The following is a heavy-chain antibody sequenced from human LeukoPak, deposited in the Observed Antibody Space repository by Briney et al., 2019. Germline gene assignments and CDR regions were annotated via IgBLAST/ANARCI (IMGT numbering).Heavy chain of an antibody. Sequence: SETLSLTCTVSGGSVSSTSYYWGWIRQPPGKGLEWIGSIYYSGSTDYNPSLQSRVTISVDTSKNQFSLKLSSVTAADTAVYYCARSRGHSYGPWDYWGRGTLLTVSS. CDR3: ARSRGHSYGPWDY. CDR1: GGSVSSTSYY. CDR2: IYYSGST. D-gene: IGHD5-18*01. J-gene: IGHJ4*02. V-gene: IGHV4-39*07.